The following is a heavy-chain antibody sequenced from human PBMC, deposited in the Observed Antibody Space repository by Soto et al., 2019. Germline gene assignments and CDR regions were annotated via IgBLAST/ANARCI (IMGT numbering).Heavy chain of an antibody. CDR2: IDHSGRSI. D-gene: IGHD3-22*01. V-gene: IGHV4-34*01. CDR1: GGSFSGYY. CDR3: ARSGDYSGYSDS. J-gene: IGHJ4*02. Sequence: QVQLQQWGAGLLKPSETLSLTCAVYGGSFSGYYWNWIRQPPGKGLEWIGEIDHSGRSINYNPSLKSRVTISVDTSKNQFSLKLSSVTAADTAVYYCARSGDYSGYSDSWGQGTLVTVSS.